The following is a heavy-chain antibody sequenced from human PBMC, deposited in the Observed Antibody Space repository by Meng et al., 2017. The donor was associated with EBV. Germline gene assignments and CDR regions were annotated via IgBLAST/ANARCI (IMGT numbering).Heavy chain of an antibody. Sequence: QVQLVQSGAEVKKPGASVKVSCKASGYTFTSYAMHWVRQAPGQRLEWMGWINAGNGNTKYSQKFQGRVTITRDTSASTAYMELSSLRSEDTAVYYCARDKDPGVQWFDPWGQGTLVTVSS. CDR3: ARDKDPGVQWFDP. J-gene: IGHJ5*02. D-gene: IGHD3-10*01. V-gene: IGHV1-3*01. CDR2: INAGNGNT. CDR1: GYTFTSYA.